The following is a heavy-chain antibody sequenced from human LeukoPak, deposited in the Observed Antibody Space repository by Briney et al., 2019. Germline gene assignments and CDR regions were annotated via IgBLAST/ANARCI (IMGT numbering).Heavy chain of an antibody. CDR2: IGTAGDT. Sequence: PGGSLRLSCAASGFTFSSYDMHWVRQATGKGLEWVSAIGTAGDTYYPGSVKGRFTISRENAKNSLYLQMNSLRAGDTAVYYCARKGAVADAFDIGGQGTMVTVSS. D-gene: IGHD6-19*01. CDR1: GFTFSSYD. CDR3: ARKGAVADAFDI. J-gene: IGHJ3*02. V-gene: IGHV3-13*01.